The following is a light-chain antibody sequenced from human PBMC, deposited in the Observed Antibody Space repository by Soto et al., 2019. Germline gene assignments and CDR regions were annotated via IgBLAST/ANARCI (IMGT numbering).Light chain of an antibody. Sequence: EVLLTQSPGTLSLSPGERATLSCRASQIFSSTSLAWYQQKPGQAPRILIYGASTRATGFPARFSGSGSGTEFTLTISRLQSEDFEVYNCQQYNNSPITFGQGTRLEIK. CDR1: QIFSST. J-gene: IGKJ5*01. V-gene: IGKV3-15*01. CDR3: QQYNNSPIT. CDR2: GAS.